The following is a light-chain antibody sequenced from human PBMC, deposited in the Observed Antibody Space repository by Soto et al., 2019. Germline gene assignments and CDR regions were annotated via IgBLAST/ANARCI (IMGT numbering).Light chain of an antibody. Sequence: EIVLTQSPATLSLSPGERATLSCRASQSVSSQLAWYQQKPGQAPRLLIYDASKRATGIPARFSGRGSGTDFNLTLSSREPEDFAVYYCQQRSNWPWTVGQGTKAEI. J-gene: IGKJ1*01. CDR1: QSVSSQ. CDR2: DAS. CDR3: QQRSNWPWT. V-gene: IGKV3-11*01.